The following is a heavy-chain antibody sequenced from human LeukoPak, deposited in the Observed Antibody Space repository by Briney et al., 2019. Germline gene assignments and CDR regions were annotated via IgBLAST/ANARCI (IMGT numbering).Heavy chain of an antibody. CDR2: IIPIFGTA. CDR3: ASPGDGYNSYYYYFMDV. CDR1: GGTFISYA. Sequence: ASVKVSCKASGGTFISYAISWVRQAPGQGLEWMGGIIPIFGTANYAQKFQGRVTITTDESTSTAYMELSSLRSEDTAVYYCASPGDGYNSYYYYFMDVWGKGTTVTVSS. V-gene: IGHV1-69*05. J-gene: IGHJ6*03. D-gene: IGHD5-24*01.